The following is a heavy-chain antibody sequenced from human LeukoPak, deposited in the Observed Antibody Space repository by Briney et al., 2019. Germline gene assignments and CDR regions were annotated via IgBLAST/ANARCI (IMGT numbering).Heavy chain of an antibody. CDR1: GYTFTSYA. Sequence: ASVKVSCKASGYTFTSYAMNWVRQAPGQGLEWMGWINTNTGNPTYAQGFTGRFVFSLDTSVSTAYLQISSLKAEDTAVYYCAREMRYCSSTSCPNYYYYGMDVRGQGTTVTVSS. D-gene: IGHD2-2*01. CDR3: AREMRYCSSTSCPNYYYYGMDV. V-gene: IGHV7-4-1*02. CDR2: INTNTGNP. J-gene: IGHJ6*02.